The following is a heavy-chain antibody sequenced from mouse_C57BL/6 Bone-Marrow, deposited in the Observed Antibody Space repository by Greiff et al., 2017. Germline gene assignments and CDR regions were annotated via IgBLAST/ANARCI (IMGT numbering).Heavy chain of an antibody. Sequence: QVQLQQPGAELVMPGASVKLSCKASGYTFTSYWMHWVKQRPGQGLEWIGEIDPSASYTNYNQKFKGKSTLTVDKSSSTAYMKLSSLTSEDSAVYYCARSLYYGSSYNYWGQGTTLPVSS. V-gene: IGHV1-69*01. CDR1: GYTFTSYW. J-gene: IGHJ2*01. D-gene: IGHD1-1*01. CDR3: ARSLYYGSSYNY. CDR2: IDPSASYT.